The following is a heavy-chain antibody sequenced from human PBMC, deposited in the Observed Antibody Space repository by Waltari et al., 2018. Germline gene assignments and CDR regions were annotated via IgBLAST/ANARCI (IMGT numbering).Heavy chain of an antibody. CDR2: IYYSGST. CDR3: ARGYSQLVRY. V-gene: IGHV4-39*07. D-gene: IGHD6-6*01. Sequence: QLQLQESGPGLVKPSETLSLTCTVPGGSISSSRYYWGWIRQPPGKGLEWIGSIYYSGSTYYNPSLKSRVTISVDTSKNQFSLKLSSVTAADTAVYYCARGYSQLVRYWGQGTLVTVSS. J-gene: IGHJ4*02. CDR1: GGSISSSRYY.